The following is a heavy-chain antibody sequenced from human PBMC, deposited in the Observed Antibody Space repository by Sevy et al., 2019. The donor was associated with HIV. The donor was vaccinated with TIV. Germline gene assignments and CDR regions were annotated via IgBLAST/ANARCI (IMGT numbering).Heavy chain of an antibody. Sequence: ASVKVSCKASGHTFTAYYMHWVRQAPGQGLEWMGWINTNSGATKYAQKFQDRVTMTSDTSISTVYMDLRRLRSDDTAVYFCARSGYYYGFDYWGQGTLVTVSS. CDR3: ARSGYYYGFDY. D-gene: IGHD3-22*01. CDR2: INTNSGAT. V-gene: IGHV1-2*02. CDR1: GHTFTAYY. J-gene: IGHJ4*02.